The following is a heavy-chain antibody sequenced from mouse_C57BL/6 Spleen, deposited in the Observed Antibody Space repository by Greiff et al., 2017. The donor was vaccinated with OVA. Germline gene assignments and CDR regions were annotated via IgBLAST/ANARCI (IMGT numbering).Heavy chain of an antibody. Sequence: EVQLVESGGGLVQPGGSLSLSCAASGFTFTDYYMSWVRQPPGKALEWLGFIRNKANGYTTDYSASVKGRFTISRDNSQSILYLQMNALRAEDSATDYCARYRATMVNALDYWGQGTSVTVSS. J-gene: IGHJ4*01. V-gene: IGHV7-3*01. D-gene: IGHD2-2*01. CDR3: ARYRATMVNALDY. CDR2: IRNKANGYTT. CDR1: GFTFTDYY.